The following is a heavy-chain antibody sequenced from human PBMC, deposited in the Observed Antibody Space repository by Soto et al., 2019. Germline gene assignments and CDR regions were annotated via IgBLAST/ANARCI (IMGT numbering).Heavy chain of an antibody. CDR2: ITHSGST. Sequence: TSETLSLTCAVYGGSFSGYYRSWIRQPPGKGLEWIGEITHSGSTNYTPSLKSRVTISVDTSKNQFSLKLSSVTAADTAVYYCARVVREQQLAPVGAFDIWGQGTMVTVSS. D-gene: IGHD6-13*01. V-gene: IGHV4-34*01. CDR3: ARVVREQQLAPVGAFDI. CDR1: GGSFSGYY. J-gene: IGHJ3*02.